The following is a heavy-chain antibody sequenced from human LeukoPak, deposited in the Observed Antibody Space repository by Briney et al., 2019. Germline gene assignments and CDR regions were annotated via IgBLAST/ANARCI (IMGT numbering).Heavy chain of an antibody. Sequence: SESLSLTCAASGCSFSGYYWSWIRQPPGKGLEWIGEINHSGSTNYNASLKSRVTISVDTSKNQFSLKLSSVTAADTAVYYCARGDYYDSSGYDYWGQGTLVTVSS. V-gene: IGHV4-34*01. CDR2: INHSGST. J-gene: IGHJ4*02. CDR1: GCSFSGYY. D-gene: IGHD3-22*01. CDR3: ARGDYYDSSGYDY.